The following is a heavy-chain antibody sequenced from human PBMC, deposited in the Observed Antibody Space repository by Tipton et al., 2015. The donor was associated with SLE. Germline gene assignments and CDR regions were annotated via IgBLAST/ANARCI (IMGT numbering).Heavy chain of an antibody. CDR3: ASGTGYCSY. V-gene: IGHV4-39*07. J-gene: IGHJ4*02. CDR1: GGSISSSRYY. Sequence: TLSLTCTVSGGSISSSRYYWGWIRQPPGKGLEWIGSIYHSGTAYYNPSLKSRVTISVDTSKNQFSLKLSSVTAADTAVYYCASGTGYCSYWGQGTLVTVSS. D-gene: IGHD2-15*01. CDR2: IYHSGTA.